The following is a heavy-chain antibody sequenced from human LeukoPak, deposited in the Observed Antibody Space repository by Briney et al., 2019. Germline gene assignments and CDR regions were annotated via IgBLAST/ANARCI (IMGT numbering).Heavy chain of an antibody. D-gene: IGHD2-2*01. CDR1: GGSISSGDYY. V-gene: IGHV4-61*02. CDR3: AREHHLYCSSTSSCSGWFDP. CDR2: IYTSGST. J-gene: IGHJ5*02. Sequence: PSQTLSLTCTVSGGSISSGDYYWSWIRQPAGKGLEWIGRIYTSGSTNYNPSLKSRVTMSVDTSKNQFSLKLSSVTAADTAVYYCAREHHLYCSSTSSCSGWFDPWGQGTLVTVSS.